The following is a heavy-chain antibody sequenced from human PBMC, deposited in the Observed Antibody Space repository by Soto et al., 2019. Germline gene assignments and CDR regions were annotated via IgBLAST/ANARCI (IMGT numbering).Heavy chain of an antibody. Sequence: GGSLRLSCAASGFTFSSFGMHWVRQAPGKGLEWVALISYDGSNKYYADSVKGRFTISRDKSKNTLYLQMNSLRAEDTAVYYCAKDRRWSSADLDYWGQGTLVTVSS. V-gene: IGHV3-30*18. D-gene: IGHD6-19*01. CDR1: GFTFSSFG. J-gene: IGHJ4*02. CDR3: AKDRRWSSADLDY. CDR2: ISYDGSNK.